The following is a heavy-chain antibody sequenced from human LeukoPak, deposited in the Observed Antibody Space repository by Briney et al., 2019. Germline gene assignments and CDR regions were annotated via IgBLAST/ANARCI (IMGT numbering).Heavy chain of an antibody. D-gene: IGHD4-23*01. CDR2: IVVGNGNT. V-gene: IGHV1-58*02. J-gene: IGHJ4*02. CDR1: GFTFTSSA. CDR3: AAKTTVVRGRYFDY. Sequence: GTSVKVSCKASGFTFTSSAMQWVRQARGQRLEWIGWIVVGNGNTNYAQKFQERVTITRDMSTSTAYMELSSLRSEDTAVYYCAAKTTVVRGRYFDYWGQGTLVTVSS.